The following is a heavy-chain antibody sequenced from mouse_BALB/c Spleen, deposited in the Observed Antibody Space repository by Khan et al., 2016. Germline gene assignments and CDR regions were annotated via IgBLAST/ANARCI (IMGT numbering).Heavy chain of an antibody. V-gene: IGHV1-54*01. CDR3: AIIYYYGKDY. CDR2: INPGSGGP. CDR1: GYAFTNYL. J-gene: IGHJ4*01. D-gene: IGHD1-2*01. Sequence: QVQLQQSGAELVRPGTSVKVSCKASGYAFTNYLIEWVKQRPGQGLEWIGVINPGSGGPNYNEKFKGKATLTADKSSITAYMQLSSLTSDDSAVYFCAIIYYYGKDYGGQGASGTVSS.